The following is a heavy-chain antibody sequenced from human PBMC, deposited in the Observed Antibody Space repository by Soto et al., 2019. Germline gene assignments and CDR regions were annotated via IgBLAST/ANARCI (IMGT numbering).Heavy chain of an antibody. D-gene: IGHD3-22*01. CDR2: IHYSGST. J-gene: IGHJ4*02. V-gene: IGHV4-59*01. CDR1: GGSISSYY. CDR3: ARSIDSSGYYFSNC. Sequence: SETLSLTCTVSGGSISSYYWSWIRQSPGKGLEWIGYIHYSGSTNYNPSLNPSLKSRVTMSVDTSRNQFSLKLSSVTAADTAVYYWARSIDSSGYYFSNCWGQGTLVTVSS.